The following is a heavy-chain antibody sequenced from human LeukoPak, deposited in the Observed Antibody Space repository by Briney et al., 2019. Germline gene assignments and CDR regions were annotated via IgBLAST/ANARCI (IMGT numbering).Heavy chain of an antibody. CDR3: ARDASGWYPSDAFVI. V-gene: IGHV3-21*01. CDR1: GFTFSSYS. J-gene: IGHJ3*02. D-gene: IGHD6-19*01. Sequence: PGGSLRLSCAASGFTFSSYSMNWVRQAPGKGLEWVSSISSSSYIYYADSVKGRFTISRDNAKNSLYLQMNSLRAEDTAVYYCARDASGWYPSDAFVIWGQGTMVTVSS. CDR2: ISSSSYI.